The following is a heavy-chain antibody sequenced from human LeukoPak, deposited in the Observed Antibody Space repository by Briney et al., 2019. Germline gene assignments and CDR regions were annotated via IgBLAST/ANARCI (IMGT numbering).Heavy chain of an antibody. CDR2: IYSGGST. D-gene: IGHD2-8*01. Sequence: GGSLRLSCAASGFTVSSNYMSWVRQAPGKGLEWVSGIYSGGSTYYADSVKGRFTISRDNSKNTLYLQMNSLRGEDTAVYYCARAQTDCPNGVCYLTDYYYMDVWGKGTTVTVSS. CDR3: ARAQTDCPNGVCYLTDYYYMDV. J-gene: IGHJ6*03. V-gene: IGHV3-53*01. CDR1: GFTVSSNY.